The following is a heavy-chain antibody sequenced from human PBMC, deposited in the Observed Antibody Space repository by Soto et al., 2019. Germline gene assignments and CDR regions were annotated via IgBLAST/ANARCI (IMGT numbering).Heavy chain of an antibody. Sequence: GASVKVSCKASGYTFTSYAMHWVRQAPGQRLEWMGWINAGNGNTKYSQKFQGRVAITRDTSASTAYMELSSLRSEDTAVYYCARNYDYIWGTYRYDAFDIWGQGTMVTVS. CDR1: GYTFTSYA. CDR3: ARNYDYIWGTYRYDAFDI. D-gene: IGHD3-16*02. V-gene: IGHV1-3*01. CDR2: INAGNGNT. J-gene: IGHJ3*02.